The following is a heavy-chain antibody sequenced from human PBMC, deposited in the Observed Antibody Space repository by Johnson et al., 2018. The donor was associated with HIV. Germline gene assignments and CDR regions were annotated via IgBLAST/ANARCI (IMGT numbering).Heavy chain of an antibody. CDR3: ARGSQEMVTIWNAFDI. D-gene: IGHD5-24*01. Sequence: QMLLVESGGGVVQPGRSLRLSCAASGFTFSSYAMHWVRQAPGKGLEWVAVISYDGSNKYYADSVKGRFTISRDNSKNTLYLQMNNLRAGDTAVYYCARGSQEMVTIWNAFDIWGQGTMVTVSS. CDR1: GFTFSSYA. V-gene: IGHV3-30*14. CDR2: ISYDGSNK. J-gene: IGHJ3*02.